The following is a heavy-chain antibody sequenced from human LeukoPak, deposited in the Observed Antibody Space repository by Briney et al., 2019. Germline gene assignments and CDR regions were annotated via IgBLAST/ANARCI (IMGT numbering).Heavy chain of an antibody. D-gene: IGHD5-12*01. CDR3: ARGRIVATLLYYFDY. CDR1: GYTFTGYY. Sequence: ASVKVSCKASGYTFTGYYMHWVRQAPGQGLEWMGWINPNSGGTNYAQKFQGRVTMTRDTSISTAYMELSRLRSDDTAVYYCARGRIVATLLYYFDYWGQGTLVTVSS. CDR2: INPNSGGT. J-gene: IGHJ4*02. V-gene: IGHV1-2*02.